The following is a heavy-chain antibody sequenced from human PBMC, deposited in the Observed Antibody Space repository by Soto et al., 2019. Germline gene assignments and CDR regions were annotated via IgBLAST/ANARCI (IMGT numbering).Heavy chain of an antibody. CDR1: GFTFSTSA. J-gene: IGHJ4*02. V-gene: IGHV3-64D*08. D-gene: IGHD6-19*01. Sequence: GGSLRLSCSASGFTFSTSAMHWVRQAPGKGLGYVSAISNDGVRTYYADSVKGRFTISRDNSENTLHLQMSSLRPEDTAVYYCARERGGSGWYPYYFDYWGQGTLVTVSS. CDR2: ISNDGVRT. CDR3: ARERGGSGWYPYYFDY.